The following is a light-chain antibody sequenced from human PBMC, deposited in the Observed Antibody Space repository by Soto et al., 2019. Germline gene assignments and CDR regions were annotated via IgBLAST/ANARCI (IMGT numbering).Light chain of an antibody. V-gene: IGLV1-44*01. CDR3: SSYAGSKNFVV. J-gene: IGLJ2*01. CDR2: EVH. CDR1: RSNIESNT. Sequence: QSVLTQPPSASGTPGQRVAISCSGSRSNIESNTVNWYQQLPGAAPKLLIYEVHKRPSGVPDRFSGFKSGNTASLIVSGLQAEDEAAYYCSSYAGSKNFVVFGGGTQLTVL.